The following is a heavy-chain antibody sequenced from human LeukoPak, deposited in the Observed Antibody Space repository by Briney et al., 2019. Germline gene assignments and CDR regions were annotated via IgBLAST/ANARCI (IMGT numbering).Heavy chain of an antibody. D-gene: IGHD5-24*01. CDR2: IYHSGRT. Sequence: PSETLSLTCTVSGYSISSVYYWGWTRPPPGKGLEGIGSIYHSGRTYYNPSLKSRVTISVDTSKNQFSLKLSSVTAADTAVYYCARARGEMVDYWGQGTLVTVSS. J-gene: IGHJ4*02. CDR3: ARARGEMVDY. CDR1: GYSISSVYY. V-gene: IGHV4-38-2*02.